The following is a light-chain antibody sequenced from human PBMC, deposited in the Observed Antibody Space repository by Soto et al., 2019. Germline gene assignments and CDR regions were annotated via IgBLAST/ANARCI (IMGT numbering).Light chain of an antibody. J-gene: IGLJ2*01. CDR3: LSYTSSGTVV. CDR1: SSDVGDYNY. V-gene: IGLV2-14*01. CDR2: QVT. Sequence: QSVLTQPASVSGSPGQSLTISCTGTSSDVGDYNYVSWYQQHPGKPPKLVIYQVTNRPSGVSNRLSGSKSGSTASLTIAGLQAEDEADYYCLSYTSSGTVVFGGGTKRTVL.